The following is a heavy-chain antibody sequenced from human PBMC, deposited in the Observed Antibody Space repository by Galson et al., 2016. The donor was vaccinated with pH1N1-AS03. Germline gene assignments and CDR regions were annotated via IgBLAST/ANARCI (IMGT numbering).Heavy chain of an antibody. CDR3: ARDRHYDSSGRYFYESEH. Sequence: SVKVSCKASGGTFGNYAISWMRQAPGQGLEWMGGIHPIFGTPSYAQKFQGRLTVTADDSTSAAYMELSSLTSEDTATYYCARDRHYDSSGRYFYESEHWGQGTLVIVSS. CDR2: IHPIFGTP. J-gene: IGHJ4*02. D-gene: IGHD3-22*01. V-gene: IGHV1-69*13. CDR1: GGTFGNYA.